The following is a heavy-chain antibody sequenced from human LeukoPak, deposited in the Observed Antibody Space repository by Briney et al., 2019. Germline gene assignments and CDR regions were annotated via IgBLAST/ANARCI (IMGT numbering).Heavy chain of an antibody. CDR1: GFSFSSYA. CDR2: ISGSGDAT. CDR3: AKSRGESRGASNY. V-gene: IGHV3-23*01. D-gene: IGHD1-26*01. Sequence: PGGSLRLSCAASGFSFSSYAMNWVRQAPGKGLEWVSFISGSGDATHYADSVKGRFTISRDNSKNTLYLQMNSLRAEDTAVYYCAKSRGESRGASNYWGQGPLVTVSS. J-gene: IGHJ4*02.